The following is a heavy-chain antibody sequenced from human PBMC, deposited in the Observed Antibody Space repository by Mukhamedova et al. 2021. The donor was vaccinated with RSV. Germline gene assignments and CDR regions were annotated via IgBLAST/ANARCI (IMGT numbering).Heavy chain of an antibody. D-gene: IGHD5-18*01. Sequence: EWIGYIYYSGSTNYNPSLKSRVTISVDTSKNQFSLKLSSVTAADTAVYYCASIKTDTAYFDYWGQGTLVTVSS. V-gene: IGHV4-59*01. CDR2: IYYSGST. J-gene: IGHJ4*02. CDR3: ASIKTDTAYFDY.